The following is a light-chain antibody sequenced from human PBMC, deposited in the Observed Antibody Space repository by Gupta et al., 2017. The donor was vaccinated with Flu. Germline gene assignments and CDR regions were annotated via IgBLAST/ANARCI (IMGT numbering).Light chain of an antibody. CDR1: QGISSY. V-gene: IGKV1-8*01. J-gene: IGKJ1*01. CDR3: QQYYSYPRT. CDR2: AAS. Sequence: GDRVTITCPASQGISSYLAWYQQKPGKAPKLLIYAASTLQSGVPSRFSGSGSGTDFTLTISCLQSEDFATYYCQQYYSYPRTFGQGTKVEIK.